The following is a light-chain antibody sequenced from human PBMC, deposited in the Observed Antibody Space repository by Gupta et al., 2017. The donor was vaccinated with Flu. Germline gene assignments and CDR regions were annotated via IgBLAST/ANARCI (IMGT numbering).Light chain of an antibody. V-gene: IGLV2-8*01. Sequence: QSALTQPPSASGSPGQSVTISCTGTNTDVGGYNLVSWFQQHPGKAPKLMIYEVSKRPSGVPDRFSGSKSGTTASLTVSGLQAEDEADYYCTSYTGSNNFDVFGTGTKVTVL. CDR1: NTDVGGYNL. CDR3: TSYTGSNNFDV. J-gene: IGLJ1*01. CDR2: EVS.